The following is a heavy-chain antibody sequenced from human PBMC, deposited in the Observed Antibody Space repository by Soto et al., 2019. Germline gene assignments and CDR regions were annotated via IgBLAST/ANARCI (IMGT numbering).Heavy chain of an antibody. CDR3: ARLPYHSGNDWRDH. CDR2: ISSSGNTM. CDR1: GFPFSKFS. Sequence: EVHLVESGGGLVQPGGSLRLSGAASGFPFSKFSMNWVRQAPGKGLEWISYISSSGNTMYYADSLRGRFSLSRDNVKNLVFLQMNSLRADDTATYYCARLPYHSGNDWRDHWGQGTLGNVSS. J-gene: IGHJ4*02. D-gene: IGHD5-12*01. V-gene: IGHV3-48*01.